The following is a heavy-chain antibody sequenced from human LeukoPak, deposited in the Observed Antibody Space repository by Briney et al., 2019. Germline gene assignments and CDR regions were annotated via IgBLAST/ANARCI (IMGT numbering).Heavy chain of an antibody. CDR3: ARDVPVQTSDAFTI. CDR1: GGSISNFH. D-gene: IGHD1-1*01. CDR2: IYYSGRTIH. V-gene: IGHV4-59*01. Sequence: SETLSLTCTVSGGSISNFHWSWIRQPPGKGLEWIGYIYYSGRTIHNYNPSLKSRVTISVDTSKNQFSLKLSSVTAADTAVYYCARDVPVQTSDAFTIWGQGTMVTVSS. J-gene: IGHJ3*02.